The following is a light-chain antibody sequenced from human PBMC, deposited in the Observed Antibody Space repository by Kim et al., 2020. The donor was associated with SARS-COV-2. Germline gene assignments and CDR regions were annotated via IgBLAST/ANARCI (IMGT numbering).Light chain of an antibody. CDR1: QSVSNTS. V-gene: IGKV3-20*01. CDR2: GAS. Sequence: SPAYTATLSCRASQSVSNTSLAWYQHKPGHAPRLLICGASSRATGIPDRFSVSGSWTDLTLTIRRLEPEDVAVYYCQQYDTSPRTFGQGTKVDIK. J-gene: IGKJ1*01. CDR3: QQYDTSPRT.